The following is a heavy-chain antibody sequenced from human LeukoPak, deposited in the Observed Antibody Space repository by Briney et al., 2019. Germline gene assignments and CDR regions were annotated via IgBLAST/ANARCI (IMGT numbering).Heavy chain of an antibody. J-gene: IGHJ6*03. D-gene: IGHD6-6*01. CDR2: IYHSGST. CDR3: ARDWGVTARPGYMDV. Sequence: SETLSLTCTVSGYSISSGYYWGWIRQPPGKGLEWIGSIYHSGSTYYNPSLKSRVTISVDTSKNQFSLKLSSVTAAATAVYYCARDWGVTARPGYMDVWGKGTTVTVSS. V-gene: IGHV4-38-2*02. CDR1: GYSISSGYY.